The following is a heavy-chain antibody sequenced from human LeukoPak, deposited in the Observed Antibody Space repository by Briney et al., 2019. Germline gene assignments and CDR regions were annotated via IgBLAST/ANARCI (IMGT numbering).Heavy chain of an antibody. CDR1: GGSISNYY. J-gene: IGHJ5*02. V-gene: IGHV4-59*01. CDR3: ARVGNCGGGTCYSDRGWFDP. Sequence: SETLSLTYTVSGGSISNYYWNWIRQPPGKGLEWLGYIYYSGSTNYNPSLKSRVTISVDTSKNQFSLKLSSVTAADTAVYYCARVGNCGGGTCYSDRGWFDPWGQGTLVTVSS. CDR2: IYYSGST. D-gene: IGHD2-15*01.